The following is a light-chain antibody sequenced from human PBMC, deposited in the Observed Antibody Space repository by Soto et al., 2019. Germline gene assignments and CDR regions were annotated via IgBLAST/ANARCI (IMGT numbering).Light chain of an antibody. V-gene: IGKV3-20*01. CDR3: QQYGGSPTT. J-gene: IGKJ4*01. Sequence: EIVLTQSTGSLSLSPGERATLSCRASQSVWSTYLAWYQQKPGQAPRLLIYGVSSRATGIPDRFSGGGSGTDFTLTISRLEAEDFAVYYCQQYGGSPTTFGGGTRVEIK. CDR2: GVS. CDR1: QSVWSTY.